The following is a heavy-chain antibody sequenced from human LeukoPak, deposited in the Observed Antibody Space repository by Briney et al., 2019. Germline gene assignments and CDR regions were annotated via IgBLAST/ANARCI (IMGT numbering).Heavy chain of an antibody. CDR3: ARGGYYYDSSGYSYFDY. CDR1: GFTFSSYE. CDR2: ISSSGSTI. J-gene: IGHJ4*02. D-gene: IGHD3-22*01. Sequence: GGSLRLSCAASGFTFSSYEMNWVRQAPGKGLEWVSYISSSGSTIYYADSVKGRFTISRDNAKNSLYLQMNSLRAEDTAVYYCARGGYYYDSSGYSYFDYWGQGTLATVSS. V-gene: IGHV3-48*03.